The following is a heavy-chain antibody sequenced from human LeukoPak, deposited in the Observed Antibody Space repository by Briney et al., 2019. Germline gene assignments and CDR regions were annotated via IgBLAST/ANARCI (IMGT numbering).Heavy chain of an antibody. V-gene: IGHV3-9*01. CDR3: AKDIGEYDSSGYIDY. J-gene: IGHJ4*02. CDR1: GFTFDDYA. Sequence: GGSLRLSCAASGFTFDDYAMHWVRQAPGKGLEWVSGISWNSGSIGYADSVKGRFTISRDNAKNSLYLQMNSLRAEDTALYYCAKDIGEYDSSGYIDYWGQGTLVTVSS. D-gene: IGHD3-22*01. CDR2: ISWNSGSI.